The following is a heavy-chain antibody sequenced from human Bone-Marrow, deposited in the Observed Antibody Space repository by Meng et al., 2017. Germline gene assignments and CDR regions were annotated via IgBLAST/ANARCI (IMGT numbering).Heavy chain of an antibody. CDR2: IYYSGST. CDR3: ARASLSILRYFDWLLPPFDS. Sequence: SETLSLTCTVSGGSISSSSYYWGWLRPPPGMGLVWCRSIYYSGSTYYNPSLKSRVTISADTSKNQFSLKIRSVTAADTAVYYCARASLSILRYFDWLLPPFDSWGQGTLVTVSS. CDR1: GGSISSSSYY. D-gene: IGHD3-9*01. J-gene: IGHJ4*02. V-gene: IGHV4-39*07.